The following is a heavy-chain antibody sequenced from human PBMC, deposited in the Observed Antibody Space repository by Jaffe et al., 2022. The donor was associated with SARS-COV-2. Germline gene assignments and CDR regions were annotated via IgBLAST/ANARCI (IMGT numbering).Heavy chain of an antibody. CDR1: GFTFSAYG. V-gene: IGHV3-21*01. J-gene: IGHJ5*02. D-gene: IGHD6-19*01. Sequence: EVQLVESGGGLVKPGGSLRLSCAVSGFTFSAYGMNWVRQAPGKGLEWVSSISSGSSYIYYADSVKGRFTISRDNAKNSLYLQMNSLRAEDTAVYYCATASSVGVFDTWGQGTLVIVSS. CDR2: ISSGSSYI. CDR3: ATASSVGVFDT.